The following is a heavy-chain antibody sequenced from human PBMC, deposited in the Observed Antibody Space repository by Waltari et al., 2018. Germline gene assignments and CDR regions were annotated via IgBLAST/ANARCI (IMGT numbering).Heavy chain of an antibody. CDR3: ARGRGRPSAKNPNHDYYFDY. J-gene: IGHJ4*02. D-gene: IGHD2-15*01. V-gene: IGHV1-8*01. CDR2: MNPNSGNT. Sequence: QVQLVQSGAEVKKPGASVKVSCKASGYTFTSYDINWVRQATGHGLEWMGWMNPNSGNTGYAQKFQGRVTMTRNTSISTAYMELSSLRSEDTAVYYCARGRGRPSAKNPNHDYYFDYWGQGTLVTVSS. CDR1: GYTFTSYD.